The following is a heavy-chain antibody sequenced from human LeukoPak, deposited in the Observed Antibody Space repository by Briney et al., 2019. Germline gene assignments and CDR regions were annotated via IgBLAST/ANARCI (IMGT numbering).Heavy chain of an antibody. CDR3: ARDRMPTYYYGSGRRQNYYYMDV. J-gene: IGHJ6*03. Sequence: GGSLRLSCAASGFTFSSYAMHWVRQAPGKGLEWVAVISYDGSNKYYADSVKGRFTISRDNSKNTLYLQMNSLRAEDTAVYYCARDRMPTYYYGSGRRQNYYYMDVWGKGTTVTVSS. V-gene: IGHV3-30*04. D-gene: IGHD3-10*01. CDR1: GFTFSSYA. CDR2: ISYDGSNK.